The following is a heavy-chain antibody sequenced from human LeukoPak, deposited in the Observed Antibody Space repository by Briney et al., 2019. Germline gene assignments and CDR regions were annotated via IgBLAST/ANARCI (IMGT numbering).Heavy chain of an antibody. CDR2: MWYDGSNI. J-gene: IGHJ4*02. Sequence: GGSLRLSCAASGFTFSTHGMHWVRQAPGKGLEWVAYMWYDGSNIDYSDLVKGRFTISRDNSKNTLYLQMSNLRVEDTGVYYCAPLEKGDIDYWGQGPLVTVPS. V-gene: IGHV3-30*02. D-gene: IGHD2-21*02. CDR3: APLEKGDIDY. CDR1: GFTFSTHG.